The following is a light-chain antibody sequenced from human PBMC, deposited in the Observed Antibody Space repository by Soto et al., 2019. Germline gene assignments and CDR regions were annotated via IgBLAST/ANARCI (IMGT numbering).Light chain of an antibody. CDR1: SGDVGNYNL. J-gene: IGLJ7*01. V-gene: IGLV2-23*01. CDR2: EDD. CDR3: FLYLGGTSV. Sequence: QSALTQPASVSGSPGQSITISCSGVSGDVGNYNLVSWYQQYPGKAPALLIYEDDKRPSGVSNRFSGSKSDSTASLTISGLQAEDEAVYYCFLYLGGTSVFGGGTQLTVL.